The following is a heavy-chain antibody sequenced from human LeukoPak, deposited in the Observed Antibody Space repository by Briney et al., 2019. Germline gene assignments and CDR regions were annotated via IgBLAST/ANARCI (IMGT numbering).Heavy chain of an antibody. CDR3: ALIAAAGYYFDY. Sequence: ASVKVSCKASGYTFTNHGISWVRQAPGQGLEWMGWISAYNGNTNYAQNLQGRLSMTTDTSTSTAYMELRSLRSDDTAVYYCALIAAAGYYFDYWGQGTLVTVSS. CDR2: ISAYNGNT. CDR1: GYTFTNHG. V-gene: IGHV1-18*01. J-gene: IGHJ4*02. D-gene: IGHD6-13*01.